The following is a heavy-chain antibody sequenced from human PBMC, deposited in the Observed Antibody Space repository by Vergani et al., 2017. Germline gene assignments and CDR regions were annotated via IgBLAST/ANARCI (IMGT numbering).Heavy chain of an antibody. Sequence: QVQLVQSGAEVKKPGSSVKVSCKASGGTFSSYAISWVRQAPGQGLEWMGRIIPIFGTANYARKFQGRVTITADESTSTAYMELSSLRSEDTAVYYCARDRGYCSGGSCYSGYYYYYGMDVWGQGTTVTVSS. CDR1: GGTFSSYA. V-gene: IGHV1-69*13. CDR3: ARDRGYCSGGSCYSGYYYYYGMDV. J-gene: IGHJ6*02. CDR2: IIPIFGTA. D-gene: IGHD2-15*01.